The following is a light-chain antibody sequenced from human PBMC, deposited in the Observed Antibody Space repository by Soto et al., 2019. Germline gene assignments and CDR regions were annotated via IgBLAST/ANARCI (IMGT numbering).Light chain of an antibody. CDR2: GAS. V-gene: IGKV3-20*01. CDR1: QTVSSSY. J-gene: IGKJ1*01. CDR3: QQYQTFWT. Sequence: EIVLTQSPGTLSLSPGERATLSCRASQTVSSSYLAWFQQKPGQAPRLLIYGASYRATGIPDRFSGSGSGTDFTLTISRLEPEDFATYYCQQYQTFWTFGQGTKVDIK.